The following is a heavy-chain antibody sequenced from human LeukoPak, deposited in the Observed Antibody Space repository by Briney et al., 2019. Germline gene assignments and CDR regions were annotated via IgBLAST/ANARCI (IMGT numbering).Heavy chain of an antibody. CDR2: IYPGDSDT. J-gene: IGHJ4*02. CDR3: ARRGQTYYYDSSGYYYADY. CDR1: GYSFTSYW. Sequence: GESLKISCQGSGYSFTSYWIGWVRQMPGKGLEWMGIIYPGDSDTRYSPSFQGQVTISADKSISTAYLQWSSLKASDTAMYYCARRGQTYYYDSSGYYYADYWGQGTLVTVSS. V-gene: IGHV5-51*01. D-gene: IGHD3-22*01.